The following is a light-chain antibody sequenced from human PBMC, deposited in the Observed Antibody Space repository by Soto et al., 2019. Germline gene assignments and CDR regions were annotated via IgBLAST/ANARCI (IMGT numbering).Light chain of an antibody. CDR1: QSVLYSSNNKNY. Sequence: DIVMTQSPDSLAVSLGERAIINCKSSQSVLYSSNNKNYLAWYQQKPGQPPKLLIYWASTRESGVPDRFSGSGSGTDFTLTISSLQAEDVAVYYCQPYYDAPQTCGQGTKVEIK. V-gene: IGKV4-1*01. CDR3: QPYYDAPQT. J-gene: IGKJ1*01. CDR2: WAS.